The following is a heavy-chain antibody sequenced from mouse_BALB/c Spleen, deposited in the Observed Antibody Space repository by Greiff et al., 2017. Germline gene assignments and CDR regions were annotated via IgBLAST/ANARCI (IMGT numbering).Heavy chain of an antibody. V-gene: IGHV3-2*02. D-gene: IGHD1-2*01. CDR2: ISYSGST. J-gene: IGHJ2*01. CDR1: GYSITSDYA. CDR3: ARTATSYFDY. Sequence: EVKLEESGPGLVKPSQSLSLTCTVTGYSITSDYAWNWIRQFPGNKLEWMGYISYSGSTSYNPSLKSRISITRDTSKNQFFLQLNSVTTEDTATYDCARTATSYFDYWGQGTTLTVSS.